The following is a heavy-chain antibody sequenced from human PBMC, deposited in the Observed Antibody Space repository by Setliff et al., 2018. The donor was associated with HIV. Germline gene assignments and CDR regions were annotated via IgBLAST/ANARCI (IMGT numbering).Heavy chain of an antibody. D-gene: IGHD6-13*01. J-gene: IGHJ4*02. CDR3: ARRRYSSSGKYFDY. V-gene: IGHV4-39*01. Sequence: SETLSLTCTVSGDSISSIDYYWGWIRQPPGEGLEWIGSIYYSGSTNYNPSLKSRVTISVDTSRNQFSLKLSSVTAADTAVYYCARRRYSSSGKYFDYWGQGTLVTVSS. CDR2: IYYSGST. CDR1: GDSISSIDYY.